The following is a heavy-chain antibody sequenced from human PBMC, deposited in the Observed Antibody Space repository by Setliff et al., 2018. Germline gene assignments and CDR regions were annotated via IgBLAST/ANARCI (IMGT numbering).Heavy chain of an antibody. J-gene: IGHJ4*02. CDR1: GGTFSSFA. CDR2: IIPILGIA. CDR3: ARERTTNWEGYYFDY. D-gene: IGHD7-27*01. Sequence: SVKVSCKASGGTFSSFAISWVRQAPGQGLEWMGGIIPILGIANYAQKFQGRVTITADESTSTAYMELSSLRSEDTAVYYCARERTTNWEGYYFDYWGQGTLVTVSS. V-gene: IGHV1-69*10.